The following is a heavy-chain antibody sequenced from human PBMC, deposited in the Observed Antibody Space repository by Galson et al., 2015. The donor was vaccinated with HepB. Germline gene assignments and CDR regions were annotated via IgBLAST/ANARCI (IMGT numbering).Heavy chain of an antibody. D-gene: IGHD5-12*01. CDR1: GFTFRTYA. CDR2: ISDDGSRK. CDR3: AKDFRYSGYDLAY. Sequence: SLRLSCAASGFTFRTYAMHWVRQAPGKGLEWVAAISDDGSRKYYAESVKGRFTISRDSSKNTLFLQMNSLVVEGTAVYYCAKDFRYSGYDLAYWGQGTLVTVSS. V-gene: IGHV3-30*18. J-gene: IGHJ4*02.